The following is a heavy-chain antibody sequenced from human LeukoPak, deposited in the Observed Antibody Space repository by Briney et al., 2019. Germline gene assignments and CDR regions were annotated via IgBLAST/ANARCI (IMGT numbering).Heavy chain of an antibody. Sequence: ETLSLTCSVSIGGYYLSWVRQPPGKGLGWIGSIHYSGTTHYNPSVKGRVTISVDTSKNQLSLQLTSVTAADTAIYYCARHIDTAYYWLDPWGQGALVTVSS. V-gene: IGHV4-59*08. CDR2: IHYSGTT. J-gene: IGHJ5*02. D-gene: IGHD2-15*01. CDR1: IGGYY. CDR3: ARHIDTAYYWLDP.